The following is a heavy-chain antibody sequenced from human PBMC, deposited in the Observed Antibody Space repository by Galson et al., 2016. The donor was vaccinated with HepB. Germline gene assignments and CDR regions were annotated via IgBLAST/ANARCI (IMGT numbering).Heavy chain of an antibody. CDR1: GFTFNNYA. J-gene: IGHJ3*02. V-gene: IGHV3-21*01. CDR3: ARDHGDALDI. Sequence: SLRLSCAASGFTFNNYAINWVRQAPGKGLEWVSSISSTSTYIYYAGSVKGRFTISRDNAKNSLYLQMDSLRAGDTAVYYCARDHGDALDIWGQGTMVSVSS. CDR2: ISSTSTYI.